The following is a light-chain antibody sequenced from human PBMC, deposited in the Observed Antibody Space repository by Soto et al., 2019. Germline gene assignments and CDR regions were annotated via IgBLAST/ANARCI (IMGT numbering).Light chain of an antibody. CDR1: QSVRSD. V-gene: IGKV3-15*01. J-gene: IGKJ1*01. Sequence: EIVMTQSPATLYVSPGERATLPCRASQSVRSDLAWYHQKPGQAPRLLIDGASTRATDSPARFSGSGAGTEFTLTSNSLQSEDFAVYYCQQYHNWTRTCGPGTKVDI. CDR2: GAS. CDR3: QQYHNWTRT.